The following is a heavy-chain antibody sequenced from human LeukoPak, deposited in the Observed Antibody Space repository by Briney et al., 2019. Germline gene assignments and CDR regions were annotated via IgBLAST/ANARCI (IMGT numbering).Heavy chain of an antibody. Sequence: PSETLSLTCTVSGGSISSYYWSWIRQPPGKGLEWIGYIYYSGSTNYNPSLKSRVTISVDTSKNQFSLKLSSLTAADTAVYYCARAPRDSSGWYPFDYWGQGTLGTVSS. CDR3: ARAPRDSSGWYPFDY. CDR1: GGSISSYY. J-gene: IGHJ4*02. CDR2: IYYSGST. D-gene: IGHD6-19*01. V-gene: IGHV4-59*01.